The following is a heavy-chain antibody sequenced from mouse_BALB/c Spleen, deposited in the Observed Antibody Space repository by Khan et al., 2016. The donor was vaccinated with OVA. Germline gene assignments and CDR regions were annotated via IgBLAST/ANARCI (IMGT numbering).Heavy chain of an antibody. CDR3: ARLAYYYNSEGFAY. CDR2: ISSGGHYT. D-gene: IGHD1-1*02. V-gene: IGHV5-6*01. Sequence: EVELVESGGDLVKTGGSLKLSCAASGFTFSTYGMSWVRQTPDKRLEWVATISSGGHYTYYIDSVKGRFTISRDNAKKILDLQMTSLRSEDTAMYYCARLAYYYNSEGFAYWGRGTLVTVSA. CDR1: GFTFSTYG. J-gene: IGHJ3*01.